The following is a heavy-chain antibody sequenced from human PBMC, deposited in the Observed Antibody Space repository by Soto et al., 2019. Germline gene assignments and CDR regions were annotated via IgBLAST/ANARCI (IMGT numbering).Heavy chain of an antibody. J-gene: IGHJ6*02. CDR2: IYYSGST. CDR1: GGSISSYY. D-gene: IGHD2-2*01. V-gene: IGHV4-59*08. CDR3: AREGYCSSTSCLNYYYYGMDV. Sequence: SLTCTVSGGSISSYYWSWIRQPPGKGLEWIGYIYYSGSTNYNPSLKSRVTISVDTSKNQFSLKLSSVTAADTAVYYCAREGYCSSTSCLNYYYYGMDVWGQGTTVTVS.